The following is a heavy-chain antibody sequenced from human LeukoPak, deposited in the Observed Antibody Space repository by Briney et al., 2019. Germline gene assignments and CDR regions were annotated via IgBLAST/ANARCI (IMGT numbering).Heavy chain of an antibody. D-gene: IGHD3-22*01. CDR3: ARDDLPEYYYDSSGPDDAFDT. CDR2: ISSSSSYI. Sequence: PGGSLRLSCAASGFTFSSYSMNWVRQAPGKGLEWVSSISSSSSYIYYADSVKGRFTISRDNAKNSLYLQMNSLRAEDTAVYYCARDDLPEYYYDSSGPDDAFDTWGQGTMVTVSS. V-gene: IGHV3-21*01. J-gene: IGHJ3*02. CDR1: GFTFSSYS.